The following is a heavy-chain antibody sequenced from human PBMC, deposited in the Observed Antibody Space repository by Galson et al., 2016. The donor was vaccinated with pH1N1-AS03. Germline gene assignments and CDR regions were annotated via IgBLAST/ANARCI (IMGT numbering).Heavy chain of an antibody. CDR1: GNRFSENW. CDR2: INPRDSDI. CDR3: VRLSPQLELRGYFDP. Sequence: QSGAEVKKPGESLKISCKVSGNRFSENWIAWVRQTPGKGLEWMGVINPRDSDIRYSPSFQGQVTISADQSIATAYVQWTSLRGSDTAIYYCVRLSPQLELRGYFDPWGQGTPVIVSS. J-gene: IGHJ4*02. V-gene: IGHV5-51*01. D-gene: IGHD1-7*01.